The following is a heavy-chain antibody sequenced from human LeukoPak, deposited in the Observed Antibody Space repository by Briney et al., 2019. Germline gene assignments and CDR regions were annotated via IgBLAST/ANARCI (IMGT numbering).Heavy chain of an antibody. Sequence: ASVKVSCKVSGYTLTELSMHWVRQAPGKGLEWMGGFDPEDGKTIYAQKFQGRVTMTEDTSTDTAYMELSSLRSEDTAVYYCATVTELRYFDWLLSRYYGMDVWGQGTAVTVSS. J-gene: IGHJ6*02. CDR2: FDPEDGKT. CDR1: GYTLTELS. V-gene: IGHV1-24*01. D-gene: IGHD3-9*01. CDR3: ATVTELRYFDWLLSRYYGMDV.